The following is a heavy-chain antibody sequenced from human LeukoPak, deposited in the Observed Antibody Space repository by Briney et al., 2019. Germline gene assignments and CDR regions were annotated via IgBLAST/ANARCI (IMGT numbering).Heavy chain of an antibody. CDR1: GFTFSSYG. Sequence: GRSLRLSCAASGFTFSSYGMHWVRQAPGKGLEWVAVIWYDGSNKYYADSVKGRFTNSRDNSKNTLYLQMNSLRAEDTAVYYCAKDTIRDGYNFYYWGQGTLVTVSS. J-gene: IGHJ4*02. CDR2: IWYDGSNK. CDR3: AKDTIRDGYNFYY. D-gene: IGHD5-24*01. V-gene: IGHV3-33*06.